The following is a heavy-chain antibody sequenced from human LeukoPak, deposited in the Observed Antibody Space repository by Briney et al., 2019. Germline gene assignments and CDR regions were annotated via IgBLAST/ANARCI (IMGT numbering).Heavy chain of an antibody. Sequence: SETLSLTCTVSGGSISSYYWSWIRQSPGKGLEWIGYIYYSGSTNYNPSLKSRVTMSVDMSKNQFSLKLRSVTAADTAVYYCAGTTEGGYTYDYFYYYYMDVWGKGTTVTISS. J-gene: IGHJ6*03. CDR2: IYYSGST. D-gene: IGHD5-18*01. V-gene: IGHV4-59*01. CDR1: GGSISSYY. CDR3: AGTTEGGYTYDYFYYYYMDV.